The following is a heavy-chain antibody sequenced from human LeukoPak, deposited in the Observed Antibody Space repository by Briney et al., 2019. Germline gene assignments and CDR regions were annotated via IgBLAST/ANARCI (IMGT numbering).Heavy chain of an antibody. CDR1: GVSISSSSYY. CDR2: IYYSGST. V-gene: IGHV4-39*07. D-gene: IGHD3-10*01. Sequence: SETLSLTCTVSGVSISSSSYYWGWIRQPPGKGLEWIGSIYYSGSTYYNPSLKSRVTISVDTSNNQFSLKLSSVTAADTAVYYCARDQVVRFGELSHFDYWGQGTLVTVSS. J-gene: IGHJ4*02. CDR3: ARDQVVRFGELSHFDY.